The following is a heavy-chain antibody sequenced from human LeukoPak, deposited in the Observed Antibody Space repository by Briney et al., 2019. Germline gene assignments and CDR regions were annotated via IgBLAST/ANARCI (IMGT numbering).Heavy chain of an antibody. CDR2: IKPDSGGT. Sequence: ASVKVSCKASGYTFTDYYTHWVRLAPGQGLEWMGWIKPDSGGTKYAQNFQGRVTMTRDTSISTAYMELSRLRSDDTAVYYCASIPTTTSHDDWGQGTLVTVSS. CDR3: ASIPTTTSHDD. D-gene: IGHD4-11*01. V-gene: IGHV1-2*02. J-gene: IGHJ4*02. CDR1: GYTFTDYY.